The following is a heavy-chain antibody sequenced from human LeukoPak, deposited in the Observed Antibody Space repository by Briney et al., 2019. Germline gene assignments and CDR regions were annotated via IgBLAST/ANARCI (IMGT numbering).Heavy chain of an antibody. D-gene: IGHD1-26*01. CDR2: IYPVDSDI. J-gene: IGHJ4*02. Sequence: GESLKISCAGSGYSFTNYWIGWVRQMPGKGREWMGIIYPVDSDITYSPSFQGQVTISADKSISTAYLQWSRLKASDTAFYYCARQIGRYFDYWGQGTLVTVSS. CDR3: ARQIGRYFDY. CDR1: GYSFTNYW. V-gene: IGHV5-51*01.